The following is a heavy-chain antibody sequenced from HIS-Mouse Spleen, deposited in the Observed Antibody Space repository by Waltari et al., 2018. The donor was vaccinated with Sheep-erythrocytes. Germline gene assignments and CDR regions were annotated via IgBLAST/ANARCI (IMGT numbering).Heavy chain of an antibody. D-gene: IGHD3-3*01. CDR3: ARDEGTYYDFWSGYPPSYYFDY. CDR2: IYYSGST. CDR1: GGSISSSSYY. Sequence: QLQLQESGPGLVKPSETLSLTCPVSGGSISSSSYYWGWIRHPPGKGLEWIGSIYYSGSTYYNPSLKSRVTISVDTSKNQFSLKLSSVTAADTAVYYCARDEGTYYDFWSGYPPSYYFDYWGQGTLVTVSS. J-gene: IGHJ4*02. V-gene: IGHV4-39*07.